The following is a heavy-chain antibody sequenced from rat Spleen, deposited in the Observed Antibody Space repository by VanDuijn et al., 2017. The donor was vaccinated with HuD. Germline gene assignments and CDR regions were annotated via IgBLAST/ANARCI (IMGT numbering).Heavy chain of an antibody. V-gene: IGHV5-20*01. CDR3: AKAYYGYNWYFDF. CDR2: ISYDGGST. D-gene: IGHD1-9*01. J-gene: IGHJ1*01. CDR1: GFTFSDYG. Sequence: EVQLVETGGGLVQPGRSLKLSCVASGFTFSDYGMAWVLQAPTKGLEWVASISYDGGSTYYRDSVKGRFTISRDKAKSTLYLQMESLRSEDTATYYGAKAYYGYNWYFDFWGPGTMVTVSS.